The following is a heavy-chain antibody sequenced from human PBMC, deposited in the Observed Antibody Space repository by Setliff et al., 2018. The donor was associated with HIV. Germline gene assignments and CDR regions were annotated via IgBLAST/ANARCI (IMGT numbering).Heavy chain of an antibody. CDR3: AKGANYDYGSGSLDY. CDR1: GFTFSSYA. CDR2: ISGGGGST. J-gene: IGHJ4*02. V-gene: IGHV3-23*01. Sequence: SGGSLRLSCAASGFTFSSYAMSWVRQAPGKGLEWVSAISGGGGSTYYADSVKGRFTISRDNSKNTLYLQMNSLRAEDTAVYYCAKGANYDYGSGSLDYWGQGTLVTVSS. D-gene: IGHD3-10*01.